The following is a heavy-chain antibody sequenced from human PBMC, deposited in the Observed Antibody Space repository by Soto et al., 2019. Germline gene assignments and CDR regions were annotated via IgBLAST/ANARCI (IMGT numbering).Heavy chain of an antibody. D-gene: IGHD1-26*01. J-gene: IGHJ4*02. CDR3: ARGLITGSQYSGGWYYFDS. CDR2: TYYRSKWYN. CDR1: GDSVSSNSAA. V-gene: IGHV6-1*01. Sequence: SQTLSLTCAISGDSVSSNSAAWNWIRQSPSRGLEWLGRTYYRSKWYNDYAVSVKSRITINPDTSKNQFSLQLNSVTPEDTAVYYCARGLITGSQYSGGWYYFDSWGQGTQVTVSS.